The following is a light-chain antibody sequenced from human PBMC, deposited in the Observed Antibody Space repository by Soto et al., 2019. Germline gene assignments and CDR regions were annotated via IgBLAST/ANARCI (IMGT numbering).Light chain of an antibody. CDR3: QQHKNWQWT. CDR2: RAS. CDR1: QTVGSN. Sequence: EIVMTQSPATLSMSPGERATLSCRASQTVGSNLAWYQQKPAQAPRLLVYRASTRATGIPARFSGSGSGTEFTLTICSLQSEDFAVYYCQQHKNWQWTFGQGTKVEIK. V-gene: IGKV3D-15*01. J-gene: IGKJ1*01.